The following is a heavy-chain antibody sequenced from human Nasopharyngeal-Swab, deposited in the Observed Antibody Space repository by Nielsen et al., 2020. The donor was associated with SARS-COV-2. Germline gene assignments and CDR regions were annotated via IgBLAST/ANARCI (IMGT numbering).Heavy chain of an antibody. CDR3: ATLDYGDYAHYYYMDV. D-gene: IGHD4-17*01. Sequence: WIRQPPGKGLEWVSGISPSGLTTYDADPVKGRFTISRDNANNTLYLQMNSLRAEDTAVYYCATLDYGDYAHYYYMDVWGKGTSVTVSS. CDR2: ISPSGLTT. V-gene: IGHV3-23*01. J-gene: IGHJ6*03.